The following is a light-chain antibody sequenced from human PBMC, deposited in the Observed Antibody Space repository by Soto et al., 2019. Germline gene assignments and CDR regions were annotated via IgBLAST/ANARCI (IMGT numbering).Light chain of an antibody. Sequence: DIQMTQSPSSLSASVGDRVTITCGASQSISSYLNWYQQKPGKAPKLLIYAASSLQSGVPSRFSGSGSGTDFTLTISSLQPEDFATYYCQQSYSTPPLTFGGGTKVDI. CDR1: QSISSY. J-gene: IGKJ4*01. CDR2: AAS. CDR3: QQSYSTPPLT. V-gene: IGKV1-39*01.